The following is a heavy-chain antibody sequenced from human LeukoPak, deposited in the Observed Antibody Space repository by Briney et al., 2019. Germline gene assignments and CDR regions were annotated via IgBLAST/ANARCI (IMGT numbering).Heavy chain of an antibody. Sequence: ASVKVSCKASGYTFTGYYMHWVRQAPGQGLEWMGWINPNSGGTNYAQKFQGRVTMTRDTSISTAYMELSRLRSDDTAVYYCASLFEAAADLDAFDLWGQRTMVTVPS. CDR2: INPNSGGT. J-gene: IGHJ3*01. CDR3: ASLFEAAADLDAFDL. D-gene: IGHD6-13*01. CDR1: GYTFTGYY. V-gene: IGHV1-2*02.